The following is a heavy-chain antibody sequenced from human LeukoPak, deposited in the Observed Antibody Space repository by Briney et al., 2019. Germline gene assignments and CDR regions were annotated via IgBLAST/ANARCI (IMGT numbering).Heavy chain of an antibody. CDR3: ARDSHDCSSQYRCYYMDV. D-gene: IGHD2-2*01. Sequence: SGGSLRLSCAASGFTFSSYAMHWVRQAAGKGLEYVSAISSNGGRTHYANYVKGRFTISRDNSKNTLYLQMGSLRAEDMAVYYCARDSHDCSSQYRCYYMDVWGKGTTVTVSS. CDR2: ISSNGGRT. J-gene: IGHJ6*03. CDR1: GFTFSSYA. V-gene: IGHV3-64*01.